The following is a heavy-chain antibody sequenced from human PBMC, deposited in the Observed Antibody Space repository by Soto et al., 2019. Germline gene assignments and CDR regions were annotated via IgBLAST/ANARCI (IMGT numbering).Heavy chain of an antibody. V-gene: IGHV3-15*04. J-gene: IGHJ5*01. Sequence: DVLLVDSGGGLVEPGGSLPLSCAASGFTFSKAFLSWVRQAPGKGLDWVGQIGGNTESGTTKYPAPVRGRFTISINTSTNTIYLTMNSLKIENTVVYYCTVSGGSSHIHHWFXXWG. CDR3: TVSGGSSHIHHWFXX. D-gene: IGHD3-16*01. CDR2: IGGNTESGTT. CDR1: GFTFSKAF.